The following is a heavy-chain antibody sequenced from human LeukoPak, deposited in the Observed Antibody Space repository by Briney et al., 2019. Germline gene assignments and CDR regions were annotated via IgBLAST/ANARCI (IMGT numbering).Heavy chain of an antibody. J-gene: IGHJ2*01. D-gene: IGHD1-7*01. CDR2: ISAYNGNT. Sequence: ASVKVSCKASGYTFTGYYMHWVRQAPGQGLEWMGWISAYNGNTNYAQKLQGRVTMTTDTSTSTAYMELRSLRSDDTAVYYCARDPWNYTPLEYFDLWGRGTLVTVSS. CDR3: ARDPWNYTPLEYFDL. CDR1: GYTFTGYY. V-gene: IGHV1-18*04.